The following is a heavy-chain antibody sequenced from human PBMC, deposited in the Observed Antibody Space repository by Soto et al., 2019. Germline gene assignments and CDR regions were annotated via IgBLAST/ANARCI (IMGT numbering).Heavy chain of an antibody. Sequence: QVQLVQSGAEVKRPGASVKVSCKASGYTLTDNYMHWVREAPGQGLEWMGWINPNGGTNYAQKFQGRVTMTRDTSISTAYMELSGLRSDDTAVYHCARSLTRLTTSLDYWGQGTLVTVSS. CDR2: INPNGGT. V-gene: IGHV1-2*02. CDR3: ARSLTRLTTSLDY. J-gene: IGHJ4*02. CDR1: GYTLTDNY. D-gene: IGHD4-17*01.